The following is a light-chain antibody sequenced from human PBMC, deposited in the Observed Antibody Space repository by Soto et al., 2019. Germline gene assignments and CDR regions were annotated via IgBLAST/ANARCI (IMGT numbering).Light chain of an antibody. CDR2: GAS. CDR1: QTVSSSH. CDR3: QHYGSSPRT. J-gene: IGKJ4*01. Sequence: EIVLTQSPGTLFLSPGERATLSCRASQTVSSSHLAWYQQKPGQAPNLLIYGASSRATGIPDRFSGSGSGTDFTLTISRLEPEDFAVYYCQHYGSSPRTFGGGTKVEIK. V-gene: IGKV3-20*01.